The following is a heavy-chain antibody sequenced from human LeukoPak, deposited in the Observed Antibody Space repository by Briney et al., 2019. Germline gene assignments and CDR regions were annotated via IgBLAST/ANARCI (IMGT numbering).Heavy chain of an antibody. Sequence: AGGSLRLSCAASGFTFSSYAMHWVRQAPGKGLEWVAVISYDGSNKHYADSVKGRFTISRDNSKNTLYLQMNSLRAEDTAVYYCARGVSYDYWGQGTLVTVSS. V-gene: IGHV3-30*04. J-gene: IGHJ4*02. CDR2: ISYDGSNK. D-gene: IGHD3-10*01. CDR1: GFTFSSYA. CDR3: ARGVSYDY.